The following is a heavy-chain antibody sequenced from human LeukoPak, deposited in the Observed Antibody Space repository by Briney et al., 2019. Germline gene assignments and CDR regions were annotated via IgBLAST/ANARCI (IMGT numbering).Heavy chain of an antibody. CDR3: AREGSGVAGHFDY. J-gene: IGHJ4*02. V-gene: IGHV3-43*02. CDR1: GLNFDDSA. CDR2: ISADGGST. D-gene: IGHD6-19*01. Sequence: GGSLRLSCVASGLNFDDSAMHWVRQAPGKGLEWVSLISADGGSTFSADSVKGRFSISRDNSKNSLYLQMNSLRAEDTAVYYCAREGSGVAGHFDYWGQGTLVTVSS.